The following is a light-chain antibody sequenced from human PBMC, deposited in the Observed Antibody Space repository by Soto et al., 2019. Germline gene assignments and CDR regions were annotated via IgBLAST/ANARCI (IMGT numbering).Light chain of an antibody. J-gene: IGKJ3*01. CDR3: MQGTHWPPT. V-gene: IGKV2-30*01. Sequence: DVVLTQSPLSLPVTLGQSASISCRSAQSLVYSDGNTLLNWFHQRPGQSTRRLIYKVSVRDSGVAHRFSCSGAGNDFTLKINEVEAGDVGVYYCMQGTHWPPTFGPGTKVDI. CDR1: QSLVYSDGNTL. CDR2: KVS.